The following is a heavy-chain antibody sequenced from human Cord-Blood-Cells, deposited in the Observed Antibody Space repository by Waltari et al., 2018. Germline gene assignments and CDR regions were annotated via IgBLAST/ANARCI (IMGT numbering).Heavy chain of an antibody. CDR2: IYHSGST. CDR3: AREDDAFDI. J-gene: IGHJ3*02. Sequence: QVQLQESGPGLVKPSETLSLTCTVSGYSISSGYSRGWIRQPPGKGLEWIGSIYHSGSTYYNTSLKSRVTISVDTSKNQFSLKLSSVTAADTAVYYCAREDDAFDIWGQGTMVTVSS. V-gene: IGHV4-38-2*02. CDR1: GYSISSGYS.